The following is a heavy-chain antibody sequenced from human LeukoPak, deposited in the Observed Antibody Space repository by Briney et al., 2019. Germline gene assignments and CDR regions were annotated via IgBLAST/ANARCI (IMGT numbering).Heavy chain of an antibody. J-gene: IGHJ4*02. CDR3: ARSRSGYYEDY. V-gene: IGHV3-11*04. CDR2: ISSSGSTI. CDR1: GFTFSDYY. Sequence: GGSLRLSCAASGFTFSDYYMSWIRQAPGKGLEWVSYISSSGSTIYYADSVKGRFTISRDNAKNSLSLQVNSLSAEDTAVYYCARSRSGYYEDYWGQGTLVTVSS. D-gene: IGHD3-22*01.